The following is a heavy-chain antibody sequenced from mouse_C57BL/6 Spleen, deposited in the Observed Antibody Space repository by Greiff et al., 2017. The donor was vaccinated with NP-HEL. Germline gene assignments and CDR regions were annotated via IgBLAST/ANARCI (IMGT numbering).Heavy chain of an antibody. CDR1: GYTFTSYW. V-gene: IGHV1-69*01. D-gene: IGHD1-1*01. CDR3: ARGTTVVARWYFDV. CDR2: IDPSDSYT. J-gene: IGHJ1*03. Sequence: VQLQQPGAELVMPGASVKLSCKASGYTFTSYWMHWVKQRPGQGLEWIGEIDPSDSYTNYNQKFKGKSTLTVDKSSSTAYMQLSSLTSEDSAVYYCARGTTVVARWYFDVWGTGTTVTVSS.